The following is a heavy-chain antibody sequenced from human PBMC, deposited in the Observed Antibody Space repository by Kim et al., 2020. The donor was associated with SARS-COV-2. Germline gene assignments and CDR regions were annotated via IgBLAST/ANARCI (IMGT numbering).Heavy chain of an antibody. CDR1: GDSITNVNYY. V-gene: IGHV4-31*03. D-gene: IGHD3-10*01. CDR3: ARGSAGMLRGASPFDL. CDR2: IYYTGRT. Sequence: SETLSLTCSVSGDSITNVNYYYNWIRQFPGKGLEWIGFIYYTGRTNYNPSLRGRVSISGDTSRRQFFLEVASVTAADTALCYCARGSAGMLRGASPFDLGVQGNLVIVSS. J-gene: IGHJ4*01.